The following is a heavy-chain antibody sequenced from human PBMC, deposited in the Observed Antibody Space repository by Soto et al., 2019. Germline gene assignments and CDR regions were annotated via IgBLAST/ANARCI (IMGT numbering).Heavy chain of an antibody. CDR1: GYPFTTYG. J-gene: IGHJ3*01. CDR2: ISAYNGNT. Sequence: QVQLVPSGAEAKEPGASVKVSCKASGYPFTTYGITWVRQAPGQSVEWTGWISAYNGNTNYTQKLQGRIPMTTDTYTMTGYFKIASERSNNTDEYLWARSYRVASRGYYSNSKGVSWSARDLWGQGTKVIVSS. V-gene: IGHV1-18*04. CDR3: ARSYRVASRGYYSNSKGVSWSARDL. D-gene: IGHD3-22*01.